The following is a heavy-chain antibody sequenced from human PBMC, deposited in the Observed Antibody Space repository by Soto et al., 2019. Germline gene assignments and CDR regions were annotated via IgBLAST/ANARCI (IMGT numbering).Heavy chain of an antibody. CDR3: ARDCSGGSCDRYNWFDP. V-gene: IGHV1-2*04. CDR2: INPNSGGT. D-gene: IGHD2-15*01. Sequence: ASVKVSCKASGYTFTGYYMHWVRQAPGQGLEWMGWINPNSGGTNYSQKFQGWVTMTRDTSASTAYMELSSLRSEDTAVYYCARDCSGGSCDRYNWFDPWGQGTLVTVSS. CDR1: GYTFTGYY. J-gene: IGHJ5*02.